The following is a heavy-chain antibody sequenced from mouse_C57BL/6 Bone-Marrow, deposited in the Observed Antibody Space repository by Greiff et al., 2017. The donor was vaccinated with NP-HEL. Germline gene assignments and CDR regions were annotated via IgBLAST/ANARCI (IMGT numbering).Heavy chain of an antibody. CDR3: ARAGYYYGKRGPFDY. D-gene: IGHD1-1*01. J-gene: IGHJ2*01. Sequence: VQLQQSGAELARPGASVKLSCKASGYTFTSYGISWVKQRTGQGLEWIGEIYPRSGNTYYNEKFKGKATLTADKSSSTAYMELRSLTSDDSAVYCCARAGYYYGKRGPFDYWGQGTTLTVSS. CDR1: GYTFTSYG. V-gene: IGHV1-81*01. CDR2: IYPRSGNT.